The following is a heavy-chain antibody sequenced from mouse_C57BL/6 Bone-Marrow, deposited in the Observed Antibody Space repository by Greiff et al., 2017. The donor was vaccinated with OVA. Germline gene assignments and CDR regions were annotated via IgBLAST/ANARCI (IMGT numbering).Heavy chain of an antibody. D-gene: IGHD1-1*01. CDR3: TAPHTDYFDY. J-gene: IGHJ2*01. CDR2: IDPENGDT. Sequence: LVESGAELVRPGASVKLSCTASGFNIKDDYMHWVKQRPEQGLEWIGWIDPENGDTEYASKFQGKATITADTSSNTAYLQLSSLTSEDTAVYYCTAPHTDYFDYWGQGTTLTVSS. CDR1: GFNIKDDY. V-gene: IGHV14-4*01.